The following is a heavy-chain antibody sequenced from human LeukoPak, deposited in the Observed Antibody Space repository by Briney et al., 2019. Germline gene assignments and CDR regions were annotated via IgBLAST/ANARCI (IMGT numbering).Heavy chain of an antibody. CDR2: IYSGGST. CDR3: ARSRIAAAHFRFAP. D-gene: IGHD6-13*01. J-gene: IGHJ5*02. Sequence: GSLRLSCAASGFTVSSNYMSWVRQAPGKGLEWVSVIYSGGSTYYADSVKGSFTISRDNSKNTLYLQMNSLRAEDTAVYYCARSRIAAAHFRFAPWGQGTLVTVSS. CDR1: GFTVSSNY. V-gene: IGHV3-66*01.